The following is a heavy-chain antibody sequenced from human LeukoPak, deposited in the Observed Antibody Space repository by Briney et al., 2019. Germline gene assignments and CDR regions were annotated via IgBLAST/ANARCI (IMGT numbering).Heavy chain of an antibody. CDR2: IISSSSYI. V-gene: IGHV3-21*01. D-gene: IGHD3-10*01. CDR1: GFSFSSYS. CDR3: ARGLYGSGSYNY. J-gene: IGHJ4*02. Sequence: GGSLSLSCAASGFSFSSYSMNWVRQAPGKGLEWVSSIISSSSYIYYADSVKGRFTISRDNAKNSLYLQMNSLRAEDTAVYYCARGLYGSGSYNYWGQGTLVTVSS.